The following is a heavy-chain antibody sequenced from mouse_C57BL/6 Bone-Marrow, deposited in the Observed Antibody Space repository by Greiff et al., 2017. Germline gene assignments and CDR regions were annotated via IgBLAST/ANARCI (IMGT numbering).Heavy chain of an antibody. J-gene: IGHJ1*03. D-gene: IGHD2-1*01. CDR1: GYTFTSYW. Sequence: QQSCKASGYTFTSYWMHWVKQRPGQGLEWIGEIDPSDSYTNYNQKFKGKSTLSVDKSSSTAYMQLSSLTSEDSAVYYCARNGNLYYWYFDVWGTGTTVTVSS. V-gene: IGHV1-69*01. CDR3: ARNGNLYYWYFDV. CDR2: IDPSDSYT.